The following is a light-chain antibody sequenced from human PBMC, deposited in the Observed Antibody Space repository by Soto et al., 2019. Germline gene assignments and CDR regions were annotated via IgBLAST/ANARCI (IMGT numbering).Light chain of an antibody. V-gene: IGKV1-39*01. CDR3: QQSFSTPPT. CDR1: QSIGTY. CDR2: AAS. Sequence: DIQMTQSPSSLSASVGDRVTITCRASQSIGTYLNWYLQNPGKAPQLLIHAASSLQTGVPSRFSGSGSGTEFTLTISSLQPEDFASFYCQQSFSTPPTFGQGTKLAIK. J-gene: IGKJ2*01.